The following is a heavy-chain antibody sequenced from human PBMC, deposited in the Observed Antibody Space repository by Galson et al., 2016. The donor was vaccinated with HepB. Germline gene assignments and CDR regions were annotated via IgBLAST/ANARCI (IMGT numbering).Heavy chain of an antibody. J-gene: IGHJ3*01. V-gene: IGHV2-5*02. Sequence: PALVKPTQTLTLTCTFSGFSLSTIGLGVGWIRLPPGKPLEWLALIYWDDTRRYKTSLRSRLTISKDTSKNQVVLTMTNMGPVDTATHYCAHRRGCTGGDCYGDAFDVWGQGTMITVSS. CDR3: AHRRGCTGGDCYGDAFDV. CDR2: IYWDDTR. D-gene: IGHD2-8*02. CDR1: GFSLSTIGLG.